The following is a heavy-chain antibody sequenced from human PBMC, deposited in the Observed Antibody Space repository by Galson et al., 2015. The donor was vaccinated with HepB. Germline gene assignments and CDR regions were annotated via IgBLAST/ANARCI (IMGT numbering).Heavy chain of an antibody. Sequence: SLRLSCAASGFSVKNYGMTWVRQAPGKGLECVSAIGVSAGNTDYADSAKGRFTIFRDNSKNTLYLQMNSLRVEDTALYYCAKGTTDIDSWGQGTQVTVSS. V-gene: IGHV3-23*01. CDR3: AKGTTDIDS. CDR1: GFSVKNYG. D-gene: IGHD1-1*01. CDR2: IGVSAGNT. J-gene: IGHJ4*02.